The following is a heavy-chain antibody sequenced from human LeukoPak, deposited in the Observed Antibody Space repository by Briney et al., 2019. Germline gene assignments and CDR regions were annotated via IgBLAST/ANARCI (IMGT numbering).Heavy chain of an antibody. D-gene: IGHD6-13*01. CDR1: GFTFSSYA. CDR2: ISGSGGST. V-gene: IGHV3-23*01. CDR3: AKTARVASSTLFYYYYGMDV. J-gene: IGHJ6*02. Sequence: GGSLRLSCAASGFTFSSYAMSWVRQAPGKGLEWVSAISGSGGSTYYADSVKGRFTISRDNSKNTLYLQMNSLRAEDTAVYYCAKTARVASSTLFYYYYGMDVWGQGTTVTVSS.